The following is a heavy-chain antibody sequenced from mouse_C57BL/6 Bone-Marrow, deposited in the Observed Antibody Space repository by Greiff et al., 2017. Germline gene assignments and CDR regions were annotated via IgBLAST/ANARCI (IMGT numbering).Heavy chain of an antibody. J-gene: IGHJ1*03. CDR2: INPSSGYT. CDR3: ARPLGWLLPYFDV. CDR1: GYTFTSYW. D-gene: IGHD2-3*01. Sequence: QVQLQQSGAELAKPGASVKLSCKASGYTFTSYWMHWVKQRPGQGLEWIGYINPSSGYTKYNQKFKDKATLTADKSSSTAYVQLSSLTYEDSAVYYCARPLGWLLPYFDVWGTGTTVTVSS. V-gene: IGHV1-7*01.